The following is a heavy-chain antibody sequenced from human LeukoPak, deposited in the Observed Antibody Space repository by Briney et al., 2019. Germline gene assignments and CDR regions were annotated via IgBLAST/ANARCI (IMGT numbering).Heavy chain of an antibody. Sequence: ASVKVSCKASGYTFTSYGISWVRQAPGQGLEWMGWISAYNGNTNYAQKLQGRVTMTTDTSTSTAYMELRSLRSEDTAVYYCARGLLSAAAGTSAFDVWGQGTMVTVSS. CDR1: GYTFTSYG. V-gene: IGHV1-18*01. CDR2: ISAYNGNT. D-gene: IGHD6-13*01. J-gene: IGHJ3*01. CDR3: ARGLLSAAAGTSAFDV.